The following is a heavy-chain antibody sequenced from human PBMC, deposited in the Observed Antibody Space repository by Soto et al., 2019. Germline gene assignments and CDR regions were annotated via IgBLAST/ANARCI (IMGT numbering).Heavy chain of an antibody. J-gene: IGHJ5*02. CDR2: IKEDGSEK. V-gene: IGHV3-7*01. Sequence: PGGSLRLSCAVSGFTFSSYWMSWVRQAPGKGLEWVANIKEDGSEKYYVDSVKGRFTISRDNVKNSLYLQMNSLRAEDTAVYYCARDLRASSASWGQGTLVTVS. CDR1: GFTFSSYW. D-gene: IGHD3-22*01. CDR3: ARDLRASSAS.